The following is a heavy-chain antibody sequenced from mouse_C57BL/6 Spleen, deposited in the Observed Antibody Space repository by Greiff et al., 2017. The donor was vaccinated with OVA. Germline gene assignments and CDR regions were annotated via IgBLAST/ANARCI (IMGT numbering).Heavy chain of an antibody. J-gene: IGHJ2*01. CDR3: ARQRVYYYCSSYFDY. Sequence: DVKLVESGGGLVQPGGSLSLSYAASGFTFTDYYMSWVRQPPGKALEWLGFIRNKANGYTTEYSASVKGRFTISRDNSQSILYLQMNALRAEDSATYYCARQRVYYYCSSYFDYWGQGTTLTVSS. D-gene: IGHD1-1*01. CDR1: GFTFTDYY. V-gene: IGHV7-3*01. CDR2: IRNKANGYTT.